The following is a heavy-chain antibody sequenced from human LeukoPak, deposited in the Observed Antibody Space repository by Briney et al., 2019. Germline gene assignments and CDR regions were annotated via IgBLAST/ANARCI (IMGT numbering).Heavy chain of an antibody. J-gene: IGHJ4*02. Sequence: GGSLRLSCAASGFTFSSYGMHWVRQAPGKGLEWVAVIWYGGSNKYYADSVKGRFTISRDNSKNTLYLQMNSLRAEDTAVYYCAKDQGRYSSGWYCCFDYWGQGTLVTASS. CDR1: GFTFSSYG. V-gene: IGHV3-30*02. D-gene: IGHD6-19*01. CDR2: IWYGGSNK. CDR3: AKDQGRYSSGWYCCFDY.